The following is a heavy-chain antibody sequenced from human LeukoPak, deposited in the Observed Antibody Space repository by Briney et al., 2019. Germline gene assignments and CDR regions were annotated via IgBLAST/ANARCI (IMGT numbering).Heavy chain of an antibody. CDR2: IKQDGSEK. J-gene: IGHJ5*02. D-gene: IGHD3-10*01. CDR3: ARCSGISVVRGVIS. V-gene: IGHV3-7*01. CDR1: GFTFSTYW. Sequence: GGSLRLSCAASGFTFSTYWMSWVRQAPGKGLEWVANIKQDGSEKYYVDSVKGRFTISRDNAKNSLYLQMNSLRAEDTAVYYCARCSGISVVRGVISWGQGTLVTVSS.